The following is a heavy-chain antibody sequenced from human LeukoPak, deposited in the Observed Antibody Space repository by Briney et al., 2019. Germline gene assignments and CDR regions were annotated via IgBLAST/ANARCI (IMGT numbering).Heavy chain of an antibody. Sequence: ASVKVSFKASGGTFSSYAISWVRQAPGQGLEWMGGIIPIFGTANYAQKFQGRVTITADESTSTAYMELSSLRSEDTAVYYCARVGGPDYDSSGYNDYWGQGTLVTVSS. J-gene: IGHJ4*02. CDR1: GGTFSSYA. CDR2: IIPIFGTA. CDR3: ARVGGPDYDSSGYNDY. D-gene: IGHD3-22*01. V-gene: IGHV1-69*01.